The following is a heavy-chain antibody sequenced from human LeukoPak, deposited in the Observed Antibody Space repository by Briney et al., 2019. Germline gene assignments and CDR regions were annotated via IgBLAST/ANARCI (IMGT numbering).Heavy chain of an antibody. CDR1: GYTFTGYY. Sequence: VASVKVSCKASGYTFTGYYMHWVRQAPGQGLEWMGWINPNSGGTNYAQKFQGRVTMTRDTSISTAYMELSRLRSDDTAVYYCARDRVVARPRWFGDWGQGTLVTVSS. D-gene: IGHD2-2*01. V-gene: IGHV1-2*02. CDR3: ARDRVVARPRWFGD. CDR2: INPNSGGT. J-gene: IGHJ4*02.